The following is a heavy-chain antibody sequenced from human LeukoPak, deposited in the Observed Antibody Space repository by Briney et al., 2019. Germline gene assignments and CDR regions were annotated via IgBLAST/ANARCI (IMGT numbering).Heavy chain of an antibody. J-gene: IGHJ6*03. Sequence: GGSLRLSCAASGFTFSSYWMTWVRQLAGKGPEWVANIRQDESERYFADSVKGRFTISRDNAKKSVYLHMSSLRAEDTALYYCARLSAYYYGSYFYYYMDVWGKGATVTVSS. CDR1: GFTFSSYW. D-gene: IGHD3-10*01. V-gene: IGHV3-7*01. CDR3: ARLSAYYYGSYFYYYMDV. CDR2: IRQDESER.